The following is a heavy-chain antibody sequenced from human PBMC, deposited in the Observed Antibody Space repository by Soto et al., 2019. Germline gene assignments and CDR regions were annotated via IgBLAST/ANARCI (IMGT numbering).Heavy chain of an antibody. Sequence: QVQLVQSGAEVKKPGSSVKVSCKASGGTFNSYAITWVRQAPGQGLDWMGEIIPIFGATNFAQKFQGRVTITADKSTTTAYMELSSLTSEDTAVYYCARMGGSFLDSWGQGTLVTVSS. CDR3: ARMGGSFLDS. V-gene: IGHV1-69*06. J-gene: IGHJ5*01. D-gene: IGHD1-26*01. CDR1: GGTFNSYA. CDR2: IIPIFGAT.